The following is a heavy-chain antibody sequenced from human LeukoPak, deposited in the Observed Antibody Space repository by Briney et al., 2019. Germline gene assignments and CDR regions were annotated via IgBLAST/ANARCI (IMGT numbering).Heavy chain of an antibody. D-gene: IGHD1-7*01. Sequence: SETLSLTCAVYGESFSGYYWSWIRQPPGKGLEWIGEINHSGSTNYNPSLKSRVTISVDTSKNQFSLKLSSVTAADTAVYYCARGVVTGTTNWFDPWGQGTLVTVSS. J-gene: IGHJ5*02. CDR2: INHSGST. V-gene: IGHV4-34*01. CDR3: ARGVVTGTTNWFDP. CDR1: GESFSGYY.